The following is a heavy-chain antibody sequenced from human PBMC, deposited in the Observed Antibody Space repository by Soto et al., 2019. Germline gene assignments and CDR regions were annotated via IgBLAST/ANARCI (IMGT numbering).Heavy chain of an antibody. V-gene: IGHV3-23*01. J-gene: IGHJ4*02. CDR3: AHTQGIVLVPAAIWY. CDR1: GFTFGSYA. Sequence: VHLLESGGGLVQPGGSLRLSCAASGFTFGSYAMSWVRQAPGKGLEWVSGITASGGSTSYADSVKGRFTISRDNSKNTLYLQMNSLRAEDTAVYYCAHTQGIVLVPAAIWYWGQGTLVTVSS. D-gene: IGHD2-2*02. CDR2: ITASGGST.